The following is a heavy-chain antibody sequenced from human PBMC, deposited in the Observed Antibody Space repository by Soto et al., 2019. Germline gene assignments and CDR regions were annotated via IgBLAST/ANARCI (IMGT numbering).Heavy chain of an antibody. D-gene: IGHD2-2*01. J-gene: IGHJ6*02. V-gene: IGHV1-58*01. CDR2: IVVGSGNT. CDR3: AAGYCSSNRCRYYYGMDV. Sequence: SVKVSCKASAFTFTSSALQWVRQARGQRLEWIGWIVVGSGNTNYAQKFQERVTITRDMSTSTAYMELSSLRSEDTAVYYCAAGYCSSNRCRYYYGMDVWGQGTTVTGSS. CDR1: AFTFTSSA.